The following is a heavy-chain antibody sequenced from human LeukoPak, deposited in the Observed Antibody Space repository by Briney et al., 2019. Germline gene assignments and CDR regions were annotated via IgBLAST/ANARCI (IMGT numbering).Heavy chain of an antibody. CDR2: ISGSGGST. CDR1: GFTFSSYA. J-gene: IGHJ4*02. V-gene: IGHV3-23*01. Sequence: GGSLRLSCAASGFTFSSYAMSWVRQAPGKGLEWVSAISGSGGSTYYADSVKGRFTISRDNAKNSLYLQMNSLRAEDTAVYYCARNIAAAGTYTDDYWGQGTLVTVSS. CDR3: ARNIAAAGTYTDDY. D-gene: IGHD6-13*01.